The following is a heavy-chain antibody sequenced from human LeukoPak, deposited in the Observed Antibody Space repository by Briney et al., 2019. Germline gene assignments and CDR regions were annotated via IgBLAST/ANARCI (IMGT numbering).Heavy chain of an antibody. D-gene: IGHD1-1*01. CDR1: GFTFSSYS. V-gene: IGHV3-21*01. CDR3: ARDGMPFDW. J-gene: IGHJ4*02. CDR2: ISSGSSYV. Sequence: PGGSLRLSCTASGFTFSSYSMNWVRQAPGKGLEWVSSISSGSSYVYYADSVKGRLTISRDNAKNSLSLQMNSLRVEDTAVYYCARDGMPFDWWGQGNLVTVSS.